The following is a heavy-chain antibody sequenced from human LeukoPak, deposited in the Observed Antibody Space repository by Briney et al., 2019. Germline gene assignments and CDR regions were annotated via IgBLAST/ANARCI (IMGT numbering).Heavy chain of an antibody. CDR1: GYIFRQYG. CDR2: ISLYSGNT. D-gene: IGHD3-16*01. CDR3: AKDRGSAIAASDH. V-gene: IGHV1-18*01. J-gene: IGHJ4*02. Sequence: ASVKLSCKASGYIFRQYGISWVRQAPGQGLEWLGWISLYSGNTYYIQKIQGRVIMTTDISTSTAYMELMSLSSDDTAIYYCAKDRGSAIAASDHWGQGTLVTVSS.